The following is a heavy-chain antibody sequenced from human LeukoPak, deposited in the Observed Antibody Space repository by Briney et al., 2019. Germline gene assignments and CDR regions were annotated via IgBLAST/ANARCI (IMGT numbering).Heavy chain of an antibody. V-gene: IGHV3-21*04. Sequence: GGSLRLSCAASGFTFSSYSMNWVRQAPGKGLEWVSSISSSSSYIYYADSVKGRFTISRDNAKNSLYLQMNSLRAEDTALYYCARYYYDSSGLGDYWGQGTLVTVSS. CDR3: ARYYYDSSGLGDY. J-gene: IGHJ4*02. CDR1: GFTFSSYS. CDR2: ISSSSSYI. D-gene: IGHD3-22*01.